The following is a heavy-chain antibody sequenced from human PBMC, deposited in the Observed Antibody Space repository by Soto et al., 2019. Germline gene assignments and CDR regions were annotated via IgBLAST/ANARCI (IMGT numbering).Heavy chain of an antibody. Sequence: ASVKVSCKASGGTFSSYAISWVRQAPGQGLEWMGGIIPIFGTANYAQKFQGRVTITADESTSTAYMELSSLRSEDTAVYYCAKSEGWSGYYIPYYYGMDVWGQGTTVTVYS. V-gene: IGHV1-69*13. D-gene: IGHD3-3*01. CDR3: AKSEGWSGYYIPYYYGMDV. J-gene: IGHJ6*02. CDR1: GGTFSSYA. CDR2: IIPIFGTA.